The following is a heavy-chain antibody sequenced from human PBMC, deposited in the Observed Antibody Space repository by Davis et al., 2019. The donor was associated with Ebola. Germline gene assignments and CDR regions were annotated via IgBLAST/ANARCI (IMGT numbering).Heavy chain of an antibody. V-gene: IGHV4-34*01. Sequence: MPSETLSLTCAAYGGSFSGHYWSWIRQPPGKGLEWIGEIYHSGSTTYNPSLKSRVTISVDTSKNQFSLKLSSVTAADTAVYYCASRIVGATGWFDPWGQGTLVTVSS. CDR1: GGSFSGHY. CDR3: ASRIVGATGWFDP. CDR2: IYHSGST. J-gene: IGHJ5*02. D-gene: IGHD1-26*01.